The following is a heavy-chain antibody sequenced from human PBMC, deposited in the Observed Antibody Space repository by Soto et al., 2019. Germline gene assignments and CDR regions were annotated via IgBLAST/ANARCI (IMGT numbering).Heavy chain of an antibody. D-gene: IGHD2-2*01. CDR2: ISAYNGNT. J-gene: IGHJ4*02. V-gene: IGHV1-18*01. CDR1: GYTFTSYG. Sequence: ASVKVSCKASGYTFTSYGISWVRQAPGQGLEWMGWISAYNGNTNYAQKLQGRVTMTTDTSTSTAYMELRSLRSDDTAVYYCARVEGEKIVVVPAAPFDYWGQGTLVTVSS. CDR3: ARVEGEKIVVVPAAPFDY.